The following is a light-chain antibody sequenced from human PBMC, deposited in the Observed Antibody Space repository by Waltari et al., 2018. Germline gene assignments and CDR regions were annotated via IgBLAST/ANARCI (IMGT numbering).Light chain of an antibody. Sequence: SSELTQDPAVSVALGQTVRITCRGYSLRNYYAICYHQKPGQAPLLVFYDKNNRPSEIPDPFSGSRSGNTASLIITGAKAEDEADYYCKSRDNSGKVFGGGTKLTVL. CDR3: KSRDNSGKV. CDR2: DKN. V-gene: IGLV3-19*01. J-gene: IGLJ2*01. CDR1: SLRNYY.